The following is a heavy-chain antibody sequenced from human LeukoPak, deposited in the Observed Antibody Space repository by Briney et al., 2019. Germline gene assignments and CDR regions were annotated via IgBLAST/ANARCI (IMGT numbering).Heavy chain of an antibody. D-gene: IGHD3-10*01. V-gene: IGHV3-66*01. CDR1: GFNVSSNY. Sequence: PGGSLRLSCAASGFNVSSNYMSWVRQAPGKGLEWVSVIYSGGSTYYADSVKGRFTISRDNSKNTLYLQMNSLRAEDTAVYYCARDRGQGPPSMDVWGQGTTVTVSS. J-gene: IGHJ6*02. CDR3: ARDRGQGPPSMDV. CDR2: IYSGGST.